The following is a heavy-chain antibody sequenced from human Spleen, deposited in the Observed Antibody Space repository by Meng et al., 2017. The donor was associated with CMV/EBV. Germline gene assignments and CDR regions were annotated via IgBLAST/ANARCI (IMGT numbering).Heavy chain of an antibody. J-gene: IGHJ6*02. CDR2: INPSDGST. V-gene: IGHV1-46*01. D-gene: IGHD3-3*01. CDR3: ARASGFRSYHYGMDV. Sequence: ASVKVSCKAYGYTFTGYYMHWLRQAPGQGPEWMGIINPSDGSTNYAQKFLGRVIMTRDTSTSTVYLELSRLRSEDTAVFYCARASGFRSYHYGMDVWGHGTTVTVSS. CDR1: GYTFTGYY.